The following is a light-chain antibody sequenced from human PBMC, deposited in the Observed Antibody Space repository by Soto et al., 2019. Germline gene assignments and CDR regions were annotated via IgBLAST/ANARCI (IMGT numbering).Light chain of an antibody. V-gene: IGKV3-15*01. CDR3: QHYYNWRPR. CDR1: QSVSSN. CDR2: DAS. J-gene: IGKJ1*01. Sequence: EIAMTQSTATLSVSPGEEATLSCRASQSVSSNLAWYQQKPGQAPRLLIYDASTRATGIPARFSGSGSGTEFTLTISRLLSEDFAVYDCQHYYNWRPRFGQGTKVEIK.